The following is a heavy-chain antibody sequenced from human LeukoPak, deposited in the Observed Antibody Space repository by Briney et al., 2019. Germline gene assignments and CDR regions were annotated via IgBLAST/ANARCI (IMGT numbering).Heavy chain of an antibody. CDR2: ISGSGGST. Sequence: AGGSLRLSRAPSGFTFSSYAMSWVRQAPGKGLEWVSGISGSGGSTYYADSVKGRFTISKDNSKNTLYLQMNSLSAEDTAVCYCAKDRRSGSGSYSFDYWGQGTLVTVSS. CDR1: GFTFSSYA. D-gene: IGHD1-26*01. J-gene: IGHJ4*02. CDR3: AKDRRSGSGSYSFDY. V-gene: IGHV3-23*01.